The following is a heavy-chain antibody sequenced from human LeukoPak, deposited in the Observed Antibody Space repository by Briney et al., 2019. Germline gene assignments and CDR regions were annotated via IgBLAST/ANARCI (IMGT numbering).Heavy chain of an antibody. CDR1: GGSISSYY. CDR3: ARVVVVPAANKYFDY. D-gene: IGHD2-2*01. J-gene: IGHJ4*02. V-gene: IGHV4-34*01. Sequence: SETLSLTCTVSGGSISSYYWSWIRQPPGKGLEWIGEINHSGSTNYNPSLKSRVTISVDTSKNQFSLKLSSVTAADTAVYYCARVVVVPAANKYFDYWGQGTLVTVSS. CDR2: INHSGST.